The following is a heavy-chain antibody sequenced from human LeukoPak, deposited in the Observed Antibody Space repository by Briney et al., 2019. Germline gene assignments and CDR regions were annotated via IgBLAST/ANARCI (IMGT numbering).Heavy chain of an antibody. CDR1: GGSISGYY. Sequence: PSETLSLTCTVSGGSISGYYWTWIRQLPGKGLEWIGYIYNSGITNYNPSLKSRVTVSVDTSKNQFSLRLTSVTAADMAVCYCARSVPSLDYLFDSWGHGTLVTVSS. J-gene: IGHJ5*01. CDR2: IYNSGIT. CDR3: ARSVPSLDYLFDS. V-gene: IGHV4-59*08. D-gene: IGHD4-11*01.